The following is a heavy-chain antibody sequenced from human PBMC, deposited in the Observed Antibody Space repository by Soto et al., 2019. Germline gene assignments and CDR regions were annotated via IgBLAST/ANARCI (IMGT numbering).Heavy chain of an antibody. CDR3: ARGQRDLDY. CDR2: IYYSGST. J-gene: IGHJ4*02. Sequence: GSLRLSCTVSGGSISSYYWSWIRQPPGKGLEWIGYIYYSGSTNYNPSLKSRVTISVDTSKNQFSLKLSSVTAADTAVYYCARGQRDLDYWGQGTLVTVSS. CDR1: GGSISSYY. V-gene: IGHV4-59*08.